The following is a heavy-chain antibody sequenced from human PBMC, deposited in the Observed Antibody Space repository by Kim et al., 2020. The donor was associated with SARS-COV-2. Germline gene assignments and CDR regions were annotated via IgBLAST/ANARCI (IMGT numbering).Heavy chain of an antibody. V-gene: IGHV1-18*01. CDR2: ISAYNGNT. D-gene: IGHD3-3*01. CDR1: GYTFTSYG. J-gene: IGHJ4*02. CDR3: ARDRRDFWSGYNLGPDY. Sequence: ASVKVSCKASGYTFTSYGISWVRQAPGQGLEWMGWISAYNGNTNYAQKLQGRVTMTTDTSTSTAYMELRSLRSDDTAVYYCARDRRDFWSGYNLGPDYWGQGTLVTVSS.